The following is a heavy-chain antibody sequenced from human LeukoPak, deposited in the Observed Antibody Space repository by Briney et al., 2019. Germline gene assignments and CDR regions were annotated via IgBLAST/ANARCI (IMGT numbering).Heavy chain of an antibody. CDR3: ARDTYDSSGYRIDY. Sequence: PSETLSLTCTVPGGSVSSGSYYWSWIRQPPGKGLEWIGYIYYSGSTNYNPSLKSRVTISVDTSKNQFSLKLSSVTAADTAVYYCARDTYDSSGYRIDYWGQGTLVTVSS. CDR1: GGSVSSGSYY. CDR2: IYYSGST. V-gene: IGHV4-61*01. J-gene: IGHJ4*02. D-gene: IGHD3-22*01.